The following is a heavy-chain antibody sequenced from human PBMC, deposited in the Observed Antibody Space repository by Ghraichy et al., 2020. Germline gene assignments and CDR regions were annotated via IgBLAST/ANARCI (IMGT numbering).Heavy chain of an antibody. CDR3: AKGGISGRPGLDN. J-gene: IGHJ4*02. CDR2: IDIDGST. D-gene: IGHD6-6*01. CDR1: EFTFSNYA. V-gene: IGHV3-23*01. Sequence: GGSLRLSCAASEFTFSNYAMTWVRQTPGKGLEWVSSIDIDGSTYYAGSVKGRFTISRDNSKNSLYLQMNSLRAEDTALYYCAKGGISGRPGLDNWGQGTLVTVSS.